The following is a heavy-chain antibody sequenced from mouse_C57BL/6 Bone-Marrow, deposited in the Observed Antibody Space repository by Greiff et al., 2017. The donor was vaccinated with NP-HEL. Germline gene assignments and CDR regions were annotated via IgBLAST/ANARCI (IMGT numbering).Heavy chain of an antibody. CDR3: TAYGNYEFAY. CDR2: IDPENGDT. Sequence: EVQLQQSGAELVRPGASVKLSCTASGFNIKDDYMHWVKQRPEQGLEWIGWIDPENGDTEYASKFQGKATITADTASNPAYLQLSSLTSEDTAVYYCTAYGNYEFAYWGQGTLVTVSA. J-gene: IGHJ3*01. CDR1: GFNIKDDY. D-gene: IGHD2-1*01. V-gene: IGHV14-4*01.